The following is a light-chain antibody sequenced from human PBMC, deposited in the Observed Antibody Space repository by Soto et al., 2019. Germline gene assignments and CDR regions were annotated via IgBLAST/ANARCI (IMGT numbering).Light chain of an antibody. CDR3: QQSYSTPPIT. Sequence: DIQMTQSPSSLSASVGDRVTITCRASQSISSFLNWYQQKPGKAPKLLIYAASSLQSGVPSRFSGSGSGTEFTVTISSLQPEDFATHYCQQSYSTPPITFGQGTRLEIK. J-gene: IGKJ5*01. V-gene: IGKV1-39*01. CDR2: AAS. CDR1: QSISSF.